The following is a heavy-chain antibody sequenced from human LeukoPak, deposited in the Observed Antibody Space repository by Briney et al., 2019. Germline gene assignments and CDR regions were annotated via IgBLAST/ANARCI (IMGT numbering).Heavy chain of an antibody. J-gene: IGHJ4*02. V-gene: IGHV4-39*02. CDR2: FDYSGST. CDR3: VRRNSRGHYGSVYFDY. Sequence: PSETLSLTCTVSGASIRSSSYYWGWIRQPPGKGLEWIGTFDYSGSTYYNPSLKSRVSISADTAKNHFSLKLTSVTAADTAVYFCVRRNSRGHYGSVYFDYWGQGTLVAVSS. CDR1: GASIRSSSYY. D-gene: IGHD3-22*01.